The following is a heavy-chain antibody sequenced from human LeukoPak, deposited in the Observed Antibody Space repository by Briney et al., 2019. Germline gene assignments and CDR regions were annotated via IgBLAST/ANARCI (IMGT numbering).Heavy chain of an antibody. V-gene: IGHV1-3*01. CDR1: GYTFTSYA. Sequence: ASVKVSCKASGYTFTSYAMHWVRQAPGQRLEWMGWINAGNGNTKYSQKFQGRVTITRDTSASTAYMELSSLRSEDTAVYYCARDYYGSGSPALGGFFDYWGQGTLVTVSS. CDR3: ARDYYGSGSPALGGFFDY. D-gene: IGHD3-10*01. CDR2: INAGNGNT. J-gene: IGHJ4*02.